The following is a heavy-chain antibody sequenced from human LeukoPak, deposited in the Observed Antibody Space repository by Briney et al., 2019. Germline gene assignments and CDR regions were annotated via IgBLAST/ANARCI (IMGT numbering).Heavy chain of an antibody. J-gene: IGHJ5*02. Sequence: GESLKISCKGSGYSFTSYWIGWVRQMPGKGLEWMGIIYPGDSDTRYSPSFQGQVTISADKSISTAYLQWSSLKASDTAMYYCARQGYYVWGSYRKNWFDPWGQGTLVTVSS. D-gene: IGHD3-16*02. CDR3: ARQGYYVWGSYRKNWFDP. V-gene: IGHV5-51*01. CDR2: IYPGDSDT. CDR1: GYSFTSYW.